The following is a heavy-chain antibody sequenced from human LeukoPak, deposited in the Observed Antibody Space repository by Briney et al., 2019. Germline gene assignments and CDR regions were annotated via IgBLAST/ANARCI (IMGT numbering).Heavy chain of an antibody. CDR2: MSGSGYYT. D-gene: IGHD3-3*01. J-gene: IGHJ6*03. Sequence: GGSLRLSCAASGFAFSNFAMSWVRQAPGKGLDWVSAMSGSGYYTYYVESAKGRFTSSRDNSKNTLYLHMKSLRADDTAVYYCAKMEGQRLYDYCMDVWGRGTTVTVSS. V-gene: IGHV3-23*01. CDR3: AKMEGQRLYDYCMDV. CDR1: GFAFSNFA.